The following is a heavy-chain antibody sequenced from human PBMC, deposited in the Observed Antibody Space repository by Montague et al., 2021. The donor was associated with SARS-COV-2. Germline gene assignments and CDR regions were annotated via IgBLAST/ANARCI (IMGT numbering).Heavy chain of an antibody. D-gene: IGHD7-27*01. CDR3: ARDWGCTHFDY. J-gene: IGHJ4*02. V-gene: IGHV2-5*02. Sequence: PALVKPTQTLTLTCTFSGFSLSTSGVGVGWIRQPPGKALEWLALIYWDDDKRYSPSLKSRLTITKDTSKNQVVLTMTNMDSVDTATYYCARDWGCTHFDYWGQGTLVTVSS. CDR2: IYWDDDK. CDR1: GFSLSTSGVG.